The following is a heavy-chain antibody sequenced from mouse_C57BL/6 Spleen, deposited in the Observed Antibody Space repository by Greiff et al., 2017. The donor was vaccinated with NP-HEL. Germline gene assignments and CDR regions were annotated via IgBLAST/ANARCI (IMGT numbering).Heavy chain of an antibody. CDR3: TLFITTVVEGFAY. V-gene: IGHV14-4*01. CDR1: GFNIKDDY. Sequence: EVQLQQSGAELVRPGASVKLSCTASGFNIKDDYMHWVKQRPEQGLEWIGWIDPENGDTEYASKFQGKATITADTSSNTAYLQLSSLTSADTAVYYCTLFITTVVEGFAYWGQGTLVTVSA. D-gene: IGHD1-1*01. J-gene: IGHJ3*01. CDR2: IDPENGDT.